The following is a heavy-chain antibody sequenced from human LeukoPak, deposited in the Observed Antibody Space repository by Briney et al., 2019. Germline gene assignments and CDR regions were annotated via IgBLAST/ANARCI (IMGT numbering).Heavy chain of an antibody. CDR3: AKDEWYSSGWYLDY. J-gene: IGHJ4*02. CDR2: IRSDGSTK. V-gene: IGHV3-30*02. D-gene: IGHD6-19*01. Sequence: GGPLRLSCAASGFTFSSCGMHWVRQTPGKGLEWVAFIRSDGSTKYYADSVKGRFTIPRDNSRNTLYLQMNSLRAEDTAVYFCAKDEWYSSGWYLDYWGQGTLVTVSS. CDR1: GFTFSSCG.